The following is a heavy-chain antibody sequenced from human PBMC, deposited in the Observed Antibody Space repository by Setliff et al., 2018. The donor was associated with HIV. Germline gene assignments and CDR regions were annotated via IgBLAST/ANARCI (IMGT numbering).Heavy chain of an antibody. J-gene: IGHJ6*03. CDR2: INWNGGST. V-gene: IGHV3-20*04. CDR1: GLTFSRHW. CDR3: AKDTLPASARGSSMDV. Sequence: GGSLRLSCAASGLTFSRHWMHWVRQAPGKGLVWVSGINWNGGSTGSADSVKGRFTVSRDNAKNSLYLQINSLRVEDTALYYCAKDTLPASARGSSMDVWGKGTTVTVSS.